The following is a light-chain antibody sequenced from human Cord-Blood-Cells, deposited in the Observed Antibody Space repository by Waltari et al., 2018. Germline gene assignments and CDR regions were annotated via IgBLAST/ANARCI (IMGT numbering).Light chain of an antibody. CDR1: QSVLYSSNNKNY. Sequence: DIVMTQSPDSLAVSLGERATINCKSSQSVLYSSNNKNYLAWYQQKPGQPPKLLIYWASTRESGVPERLSGRGSGAEFTLTMSSLQAEDVAGYYCQRYYSTPGTFGQGTKVEIK. CDR2: WAS. V-gene: IGKV4-1*01. CDR3: QRYYSTPGT. J-gene: IGKJ1*01.